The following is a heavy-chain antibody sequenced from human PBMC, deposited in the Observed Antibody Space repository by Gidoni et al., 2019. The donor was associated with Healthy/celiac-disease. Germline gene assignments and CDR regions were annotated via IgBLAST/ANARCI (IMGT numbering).Heavy chain of an antibody. V-gene: IGHV3-30*18. CDR1: GFTFSSYG. Sequence: QVQLVESGGGLVHPGRSMRLSCAASGFTFSSYGMHWVRQAQGKGMEWVAVISYDGSNKYYADSVKGRFTISRDNSKNTLYMQMNSLRAEDTAGYYCAKDTSGVVNYWGQGTLVTVSS. J-gene: IGHJ4*02. CDR3: AKDTSGVVNY. CDR2: ISYDGSNK. D-gene: IGHD3-3*01.